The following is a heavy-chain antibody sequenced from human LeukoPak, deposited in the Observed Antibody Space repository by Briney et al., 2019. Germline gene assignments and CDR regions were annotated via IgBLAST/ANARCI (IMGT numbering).Heavy chain of an antibody. J-gene: IGHJ4*02. D-gene: IGHD3-22*01. CDR2: ISSSSSYI. Sequence: GGSLRLSCAASGLTFSSYSMNWVRQAPGKGLEWVSSISSSSSYIYYADSVKGRFTISRDNAKNSLYLQMNSLRAEDTAVYYCARGMYYYDSSGYYFDYWGQGTLVTVSS. CDR1: GLTFSSYS. V-gene: IGHV3-21*01. CDR3: ARGMYYYDSSGYYFDY.